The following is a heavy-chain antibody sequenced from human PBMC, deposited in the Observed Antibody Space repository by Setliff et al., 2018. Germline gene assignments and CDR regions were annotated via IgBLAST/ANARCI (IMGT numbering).Heavy chain of an antibody. D-gene: IGHD2-21*02. J-gene: IGHJ4*02. Sequence: PSETLSLTCAVSGASFSDYYRTWIRQSPGKGLEWIGEINHSGSTNYNPSLKSRVTISVDTSKNQFSLKLSSVAAADTAVYYCARGFDVCGGGACYTDGPYYFDYWGLGTLVTVSS. V-gene: IGHV4-34*01. CDR3: ARGFDVCGGGACYTDGPYYFDY. CDR2: INHSGST. CDR1: GASFSDYY.